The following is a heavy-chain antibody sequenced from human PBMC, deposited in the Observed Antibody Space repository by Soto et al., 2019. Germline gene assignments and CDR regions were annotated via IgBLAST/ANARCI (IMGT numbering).Heavy chain of an antibody. CDR3: ARVGTGSSMPLDI. CDR1: GFMFTRST. Sequence: NPGGSLRRSCVASGFMFTRSTMDWVRQAPGKGLEWVSSITSASDYIFYADSVKGRFTISRDNAKNSLYLQMNSLRAEDTAVYYCARVGTGSSMPLDIWGQGTMVTVSS. V-gene: IGHV3-21*01. D-gene: IGHD2-2*01. J-gene: IGHJ3*02. CDR2: ITSASDYI.